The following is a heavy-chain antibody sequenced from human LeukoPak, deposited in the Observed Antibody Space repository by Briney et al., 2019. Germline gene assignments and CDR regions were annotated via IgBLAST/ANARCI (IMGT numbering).Heavy chain of an antibody. D-gene: IGHD1-26*01. CDR2: ITQDGSEK. J-gene: IGHJ4*02. Sequence: GGTLRLSCAASGFTFSSSWMSWVRQAPGKGLEWVAIITQDGSEKYYVDSVKGRFTISRDNARNSLYLQMNSLRAEDTAVYYCAKVVGGSYGYFDYWGRGTLVTV. CDR1: GFTFSSSW. CDR3: AKVVGGSYGYFDY. V-gene: IGHV3-7*02.